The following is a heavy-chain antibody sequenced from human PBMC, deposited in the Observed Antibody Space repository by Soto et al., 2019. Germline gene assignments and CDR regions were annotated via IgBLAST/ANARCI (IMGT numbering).Heavy chain of an antibody. V-gene: IGHV4-34*01. CDR1: GGSFSGYY. CDR3: ARRSAAGP. Sequence: QVQLQQWGAGLLKPSETLSLTCAVYGGSFSGYYWSWIRQPPGKGLEWIGEINHSGSTNYNPSLKRRVTISVDTSKNQVSLKLSSVTAADTAVYYGARRSAAGPWGQGTLVTVSS. J-gene: IGHJ5*02. CDR2: INHSGST. D-gene: IGHD6-25*01.